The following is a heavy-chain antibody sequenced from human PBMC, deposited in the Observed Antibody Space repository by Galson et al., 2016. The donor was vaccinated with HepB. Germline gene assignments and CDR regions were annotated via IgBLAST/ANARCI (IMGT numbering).Heavy chain of an antibody. V-gene: IGHV4-61*01. J-gene: IGHJ4*02. CDR2: VYHSGTT. CDR1: DGSVNSGSHY. D-gene: IGHD4-17*01. CDR3: ARIKRPASGDYAFDS. Sequence: SETLSLTCTVSDGSVNSGSHYWSWIRQPPGKTLEWIGYVYHSGTTNYNPSLKSRLTVSVDTSKNQFSLTLTSVTAADTAVYFCARIKRPASGDYAFDSWGQGTLVTVSS.